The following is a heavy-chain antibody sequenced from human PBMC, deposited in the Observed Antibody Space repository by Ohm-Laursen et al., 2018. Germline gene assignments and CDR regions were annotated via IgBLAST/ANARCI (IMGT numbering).Heavy chain of an antibody. J-gene: IGHJ4*02. CDR1: GFTFSSYA. CDR3: ARDGSDMGDY. V-gene: IGHV3-23*01. CDR2: ISGSGGST. Sequence: SLRLSCAASGFTFSSYAMSWVRQAPGKGLEWVSAISGSGGSTYYADSVKGRFTISRDNAKNSLYLQMNSLRVEDTAVYYCARDGSDMGDYWGQGALVTVSS. D-gene: IGHD5-12*01.